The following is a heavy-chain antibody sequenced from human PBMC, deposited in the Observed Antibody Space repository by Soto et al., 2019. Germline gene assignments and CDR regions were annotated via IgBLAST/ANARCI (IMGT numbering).Heavy chain of an antibody. V-gene: IGHV4-31*03. CDR1: GGSISSGGYY. Sequence: SETLSLTCTVSGGSISSGGYYWSWIRQHPGKGLEWIGYIYYSGSTYYNPSLKSRVTISVDTSKNQFSLKLSSVTAADTAVYYCARDRMTTVTTRGGYMDVWGKGTTVTVSS. J-gene: IGHJ6*03. D-gene: IGHD4-17*01. CDR2: IYYSGST. CDR3: ARDRMTTVTTRGGYMDV.